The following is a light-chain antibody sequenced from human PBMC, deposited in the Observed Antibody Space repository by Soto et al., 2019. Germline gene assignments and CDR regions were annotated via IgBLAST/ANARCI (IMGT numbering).Light chain of an antibody. V-gene: IGKV1-5*03. CDR2: KAS. J-gene: IGKJ4*01. CDR3: QQYTSYPLT. Sequence: DIQMTQSPSTLSASVGDRVTITCRASQSFSSWLAWYQQKPGKAPKLLIYKASNLESGVPSRFSGSGSGTEFTLTISSLQPDDFATYYCQQYTSYPLTFGGGTKVEI. CDR1: QSFSSW.